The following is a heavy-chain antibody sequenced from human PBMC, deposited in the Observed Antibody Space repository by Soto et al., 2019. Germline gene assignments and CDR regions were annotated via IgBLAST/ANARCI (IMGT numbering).Heavy chain of an antibody. Sequence: GGSLRLSCAASGFTFSSYSMNWVRQAPGKGLEWVSYISSSSSTIYYADSVKGRFTISRDNAKNSLYLQMNSLRDEDTAVYYCARVADVALAHIAAADYNWFDPWGQGTLVTVSS. CDR1: GFTFSSYS. CDR2: ISSSSSTI. J-gene: IGHJ5*02. D-gene: IGHD6-13*01. V-gene: IGHV3-48*02. CDR3: ARVADVALAHIAAADYNWFDP.